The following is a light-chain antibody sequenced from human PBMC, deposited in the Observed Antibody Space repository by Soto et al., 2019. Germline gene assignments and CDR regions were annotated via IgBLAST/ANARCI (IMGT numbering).Light chain of an antibody. CDR2: WAS. V-gene: IGKV4-1*01. Sequence: DIALTQSPDSLTLSLGERATINCKSSQSVLYSSYNKSYLAWYQVKPGRPPKTLFSWASTREPGVPDRFSGSGSGTDFTLNISSLQAADVAVYYWHEYYSTLFTCGQGTRLEIK. J-gene: IGKJ5*01. CDR3: HEYYSTLFT. CDR1: QSVLYSSYNKSY.